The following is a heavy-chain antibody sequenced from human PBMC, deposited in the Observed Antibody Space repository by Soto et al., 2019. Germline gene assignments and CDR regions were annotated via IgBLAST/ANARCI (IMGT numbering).Heavy chain of an antibody. V-gene: IGHV4-59*08. CDR3: ARHETLHGDYDY. D-gene: IGHD4-17*01. CDR1: NGSTVQNY. CDR2: IYYSVST. Sequence: SKPRSVKCSTTNGSTVQNYRMWFRPPPGKGLEWIGYIYYSVSTNYNPSLKSRVTISVDTSKDQFSLKLSSVTAADTAVYFFARHETLHGDYDYWGQGTLVTV. J-gene: IGHJ4*02.